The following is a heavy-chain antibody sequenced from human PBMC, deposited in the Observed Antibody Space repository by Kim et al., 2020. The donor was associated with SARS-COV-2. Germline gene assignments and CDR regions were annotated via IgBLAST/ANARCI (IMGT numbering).Heavy chain of an antibody. CDR1: GFTFSDYY. Sequence: GGSLRLSCAASGFTFSDYYMSWIRQAPGKGLEWVSYISSSSSYTNYADSVKGRFTISRDNAKNSLYLQMNSLRAEDTAVYYCARVELAYFFDSGASFDYWGQGTLVTVSS. D-gene: IGHD3-22*01. CDR2: ISSSSSYT. V-gene: IGHV3-11*05. J-gene: IGHJ4*02. CDR3: ARVELAYFFDSGASFDY.